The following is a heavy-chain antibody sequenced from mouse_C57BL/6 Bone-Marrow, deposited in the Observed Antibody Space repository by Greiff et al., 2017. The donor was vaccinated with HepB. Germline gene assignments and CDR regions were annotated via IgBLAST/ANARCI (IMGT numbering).Heavy chain of an antibody. Sequence: VQLQQPGAELVKPGASVKLSCKASGYTFTSYWMHWVKQRPGQGLEWIGMIHPNSGSTNYNEKFKSKATLTVDKSSSTAYMQLSSLTSEDSAVYYCARPITTVVETWFAYWGQGTLVTVSA. CDR2: IHPNSGST. D-gene: IGHD1-1*01. J-gene: IGHJ3*01. CDR1: GYTFTSYW. V-gene: IGHV1-64*01. CDR3: ARPITTVVETWFAY.